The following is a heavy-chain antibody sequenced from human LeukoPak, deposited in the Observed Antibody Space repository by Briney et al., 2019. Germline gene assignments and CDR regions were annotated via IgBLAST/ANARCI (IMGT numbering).Heavy chain of an antibody. CDR3: AKERGTGYSSSWYSWFDP. D-gene: IGHD6-13*01. CDR2: ISGSGGST. J-gene: IGHJ5*02. Sequence: TGGSLRLSCAASGFTFSSYAMSWVRQAPGKGLEWVSAISGSGGSTYYADSVKGRFTISRDNSKNTLYLQMNSLRAGDTAVYYCAKERGTGYSSSWYSWFDPWGQGTLVTVSS. V-gene: IGHV3-23*01. CDR1: GFTFSSYA.